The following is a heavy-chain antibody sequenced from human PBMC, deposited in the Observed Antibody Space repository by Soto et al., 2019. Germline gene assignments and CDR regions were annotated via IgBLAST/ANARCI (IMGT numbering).Heavy chain of an antibody. J-gene: IGHJ5*02. Sequence: GASVKVSCKASGGTFSSYAISWVRQAPGQGLEWMGGIIPIFGTANYAQKFQGRVTITADESTSTAYMELSSLRSEDTAVYYCARWIRESMVRPHLQYTNWFDPWGQGTLVTVSS. D-gene: IGHD3-10*01. V-gene: IGHV1-69*13. CDR2: IIPIFGTA. CDR1: GGTFSSYA. CDR3: ARWIRESMVRPHLQYTNWFDP.